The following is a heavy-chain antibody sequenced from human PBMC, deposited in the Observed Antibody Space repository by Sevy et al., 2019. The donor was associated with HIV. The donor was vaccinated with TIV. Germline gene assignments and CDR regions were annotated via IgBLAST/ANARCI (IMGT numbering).Heavy chain of an antibody. CDR1: GCTFTDYY. CDR3: ARLTTMPTSDLYGMDV. V-gene: IGHV1-2*02. D-gene: IGHD1-1*01. Sequence: ASVKVSCKASGCTFTDYYIHWVRQAPGQGLEWMAWINPNDGVTNYALRFQGGVTVTRDTSISTAYMELRRLRSDDTAIYYCARLTTMPTSDLYGMDVWGQWTTVTVSS. CDR2: INPNDGVT. J-gene: IGHJ6*02.